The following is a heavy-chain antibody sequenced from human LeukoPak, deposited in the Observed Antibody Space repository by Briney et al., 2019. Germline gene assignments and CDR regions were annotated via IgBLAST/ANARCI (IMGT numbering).Heavy chain of an antibody. J-gene: IGHJ4*02. Sequence: GGSLRLSCAASGFTFSSYAMHWVPQAPGKGLEYVSAISSNGGSTYYANAVKGSFTISRDNSKNTLYLQMGSLRAEDMAVYYCARGSYYYDSSGGGFFDYWGQGTLVTVSS. CDR2: ISSNGGST. D-gene: IGHD3-22*01. CDR1: GFTFSSYA. V-gene: IGHV3-64*01. CDR3: ARGSYYYDSSGGGFFDY.